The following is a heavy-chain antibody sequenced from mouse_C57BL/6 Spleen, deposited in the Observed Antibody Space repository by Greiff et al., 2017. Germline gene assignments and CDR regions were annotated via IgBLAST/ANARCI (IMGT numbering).Heavy chain of an antibody. V-gene: IGHV1-50*01. Sequence: VQLQQPGAELVKPGASVKLSCKASGYTFTSYWMQWVKQRPGQGLEWIGEIDPSDSYTNYNQKFKGKATLTVDTSSSTAYMQLSSLTSEDSAVYYCAMGDGYSNYPFAYWGQGTLVTVSA. CDR3: AMGDGYSNYPFAY. J-gene: IGHJ3*01. CDR1: GYTFTSYW. CDR2: IDPSDSYT. D-gene: IGHD2-5*01.